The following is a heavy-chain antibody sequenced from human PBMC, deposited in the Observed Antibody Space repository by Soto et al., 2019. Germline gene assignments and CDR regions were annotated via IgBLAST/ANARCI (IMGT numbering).Heavy chain of an antibody. J-gene: IGHJ4*02. Sequence: SETLSLTCTVSGGSISSSSYYWGWIRQPPGKGLEWIGSIYYSGSTYYNPSLKSRVTISVDTSKNQFSLKLSSVTAADTAVYYCARHLYIVATFDYWGQGTQVTVSS. CDR3: ARHLYIVATFDY. V-gene: IGHV4-39*01. CDR1: GGSISSSSYY. CDR2: IYYSGST. D-gene: IGHD5-12*01.